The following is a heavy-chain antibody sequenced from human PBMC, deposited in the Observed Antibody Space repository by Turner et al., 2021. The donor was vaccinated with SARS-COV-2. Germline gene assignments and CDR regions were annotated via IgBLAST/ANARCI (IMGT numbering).Heavy chain of an antibody. J-gene: IGHJ3*02. D-gene: IGHD5-12*01. Sequence: QVQLVQSGAEVKKPGASVTVSCKVSGYTLTELSMHWVRQAPGKGLEWMGGFDPEYGETIYAQKFQGRVTMTEDTSADTAYMELSSPRSEDTAVYDCATCRDGYNWGAFHIWGQGTMVTVSS. V-gene: IGHV1-24*01. CDR3: ATCRDGYNWGAFHI. CDR1: GYTLTELS. CDR2: FDPEYGET.